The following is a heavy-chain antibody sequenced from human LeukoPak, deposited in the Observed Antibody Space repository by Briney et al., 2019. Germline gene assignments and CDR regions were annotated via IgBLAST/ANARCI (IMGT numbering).Heavy chain of an antibody. CDR3: ARWSSGYYLNAFDV. D-gene: IGHD3-22*01. CDR2: IYHSGSS. Sequence: SEILSLTCTVSGYSISSGYYWGWIRPPPGKGLEWIGSIYHSGSSYYNPSLKSRVTISPDTSKNQFSLNLNPVTAADTAVYYCARWSSGYYLNAFDVWGQGTMVTVSS. J-gene: IGHJ3*01. V-gene: IGHV4-38-2*02. CDR1: GYSISSGYY.